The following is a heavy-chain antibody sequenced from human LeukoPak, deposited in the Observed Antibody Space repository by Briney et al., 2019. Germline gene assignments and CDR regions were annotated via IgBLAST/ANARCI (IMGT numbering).Heavy chain of an antibody. CDR3: ARLLDY. CDR1: GGSVSSGSYY. J-gene: IGHJ4*02. Sequence: SETLSLTCTVSGGSVSSGSYYWSWIRQPPGKGLEWIGYIYYSGSTNHNPSLKSRVTISVDTSKNQFSLKLSSVTAADTAVYYCARLLDYWGQGTLVTVSS. CDR2: IYYSGST. V-gene: IGHV4-61*01.